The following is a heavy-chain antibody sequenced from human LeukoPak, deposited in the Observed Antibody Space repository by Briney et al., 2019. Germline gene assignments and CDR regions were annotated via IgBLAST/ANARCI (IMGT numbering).Heavy chain of an antibody. CDR2: INHSGST. CDR3: ARGYWATAAYFDY. Sequence: PSETLSLPCAVYGGSFSGYYWSWIRQPPGKGLEWIGEINHSGSTNYNPSLKSRVTISVDTSKNQFSLKLSSVTAADTAVYYCARGYWATAAYFDYWGQGTLVTVSS. CDR1: GGSFSGYY. J-gene: IGHJ4*02. V-gene: IGHV4-34*01. D-gene: IGHD2-2*01.